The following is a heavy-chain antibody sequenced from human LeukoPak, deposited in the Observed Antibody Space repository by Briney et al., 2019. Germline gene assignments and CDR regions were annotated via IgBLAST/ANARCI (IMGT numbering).Heavy chain of an antibody. Sequence: GESLKIFCSGSGYSFTSYWIGWVRQMPGKGLEWMGTIYPGDSDTRYSPSFQGQVTISADKSISTAYLQWSSLKASDTAMYYCARRYSGYDYDAPYYFDYWGQGTLVTVSS. CDR1: GYSFTSYW. D-gene: IGHD5-12*01. CDR3: ARRYSGYDYDAPYYFDY. V-gene: IGHV5-51*01. CDR2: IYPGDSDT. J-gene: IGHJ4*02.